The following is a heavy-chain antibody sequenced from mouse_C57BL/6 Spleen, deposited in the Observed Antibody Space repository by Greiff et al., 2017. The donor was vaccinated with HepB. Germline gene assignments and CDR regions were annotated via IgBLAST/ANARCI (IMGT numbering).Heavy chain of an antibody. CDR3: ARGGGYPYFAMDY. V-gene: IGHV1-26*01. J-gene: IGHJ4*01. CDR1: GYTFTDYY. Sequence: EVQLQQSGPELVKPGASVKISCKASGYTFTDYYMNWVKQSHGKSLEWIGDINPKNGGTSYNQKFKGKAKLTVDKSSSTAYMELRSLTSEDSAVYYCARGGGYPYFAMDYWGQGTSVTVSS. CDR2: INPKNGGT. D-gene: IGHD2-2*01.